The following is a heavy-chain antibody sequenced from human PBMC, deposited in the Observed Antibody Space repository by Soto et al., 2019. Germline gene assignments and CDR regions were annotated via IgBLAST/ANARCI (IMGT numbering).Heavy chain of an antibody. D-gene: IGHD1-26*01. CDR1: GYTFSGHY. V-gene: IGHV1-2*02. CDR2: IGPESGAT. CDR3: GRGRSGQIVIFY. J-gene: IGHJ4*02. Sequence: AAVKVSCKTSGYTFSGHYIHWVRQAPQQGPEWMGEIGPESGATRYAEKFRGRVTMTMDTSITTVYMELRNLSPDDTAVYYCGRGRSGQIVIFYWGQGTQVTVSS.